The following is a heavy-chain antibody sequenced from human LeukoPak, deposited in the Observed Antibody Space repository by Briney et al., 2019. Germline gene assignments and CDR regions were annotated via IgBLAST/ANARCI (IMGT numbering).Heavy chain of an antibody. CDR3: GRALGSPLDF. V-gene: IGHV3-74*01. Sequence: GGSLRLSCAASGFTFSGSWMHWVRQAPGKGLVWVSRINSDGSTTTYADSVKGRFTISRDNAKNTLYLQMNSLRAEDTAVYYCGRALGSPLDFWGQGTLVTVSS. CDR2: INSDGSTT. D-gene: IGHD1-26*01. CDR1: GFTFSGSW. J-gene: IGHJ4*02.